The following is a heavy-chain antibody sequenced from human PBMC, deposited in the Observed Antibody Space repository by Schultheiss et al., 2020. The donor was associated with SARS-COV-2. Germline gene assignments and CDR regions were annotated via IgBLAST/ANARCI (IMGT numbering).Heavy chain of an antibody. J-gene: IGHJ6*02. CDR3: TTDYGSSEFYYYYYGMDV. Sequence: GGSLRLSCAASGFTFSSYAMHWVRQAPGKGLEWVGRIKSKTDGGTTDYAAPVKGRFTISRDDSKNTLYLQMNSLKTEDTAVYYCTTDYGSSEFYYYYYGMDVWGQGTTVTVSS. V-gene: IGHV3-15*07. CDR2: IKSKTDGGTT. CDR1: GFTFSSYA. D-gene: IGHD1-14*01.